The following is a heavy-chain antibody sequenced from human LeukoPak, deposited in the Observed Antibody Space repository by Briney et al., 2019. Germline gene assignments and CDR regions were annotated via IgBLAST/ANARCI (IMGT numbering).Heavy chain of an antibody. CDR2: INHSGST. Sequence: SETLSLTCAVYGGSFSGYYWSWIRQPPGKGLEWIGEINHSGSTNYNPSLKSRVTISVDTSKNQSSLKLSSVTAADTAVYYCARLTYSIAAAPFDYWGQGTLVTVSS. D-gene: IGHD6-13*01. CDR3: ARLTYSIAAAPFDY. V-gene: IGHV4-34*01. CDR1: GGSFSGYY. J-gene: IGHJ4*02.